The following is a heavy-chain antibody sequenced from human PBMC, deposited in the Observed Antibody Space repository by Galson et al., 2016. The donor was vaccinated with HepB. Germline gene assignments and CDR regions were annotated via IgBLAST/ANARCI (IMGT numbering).Heavy chain of an antibody. CDR1: GFSLTTTGVG. J-gene: IGHJ4*02. V-gene: IGHV2-5*02. Sequence: PALVKPTQTLTLTCTFSGFSLTTTGVGVGWIRQPPGKAPEWLALIYWDDAKRYNSSLMSRLTIIKDTSRNQVVLTLTSVDPVDTATYYCALENYGSVGFDFWGQGVLVTVSS. CDR3: ALENYGSVGFDF. CDR2: IYWDDAK. D-gene: IGHD6-19*01.